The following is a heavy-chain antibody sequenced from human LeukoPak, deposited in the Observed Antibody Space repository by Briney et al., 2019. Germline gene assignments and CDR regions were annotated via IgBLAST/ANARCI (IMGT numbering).Heavy chain of an antibody. Sequence: GESLKISCKGSGYSFTSYWISWVRQMPGKGVEWMGRIDPSDSYTNYSPSFQGHVTISADKSISTAYLQWSSLKASDTAMYYCARELSGSYSKAYDYWGQGTLVTVSS. V-gene: IGHV5-10-1*01. CDR1: GYSFTSYW. D-gene: IGHD3-10*01. J-gene: IGHJ4*02. CDR3: ARELSGSYSKAYDY. CDR2: IDPSDSYT.